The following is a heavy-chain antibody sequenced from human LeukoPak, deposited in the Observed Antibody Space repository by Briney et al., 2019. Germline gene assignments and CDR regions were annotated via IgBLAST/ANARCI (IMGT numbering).Heavy chain of an antibody. D-gene: IGHD5-18*01. CDR3: AAGPRGYSYGPTRFDY. J-gene: IGHJ4*02. CDR2: IIPIFGTA. CDR1: GYTFINYF. Sequence: ASVKVSCKASGYTFINYFIHWVRQAPGQGLEWMGGIIPIFGTANYAQKFQGRVTITADESTSTAYMELSSLRSEDTAVYYCAAGPRGYSYGPTRFDYWGQGTLVTVSS. V-gene: IGHV1-69*13.